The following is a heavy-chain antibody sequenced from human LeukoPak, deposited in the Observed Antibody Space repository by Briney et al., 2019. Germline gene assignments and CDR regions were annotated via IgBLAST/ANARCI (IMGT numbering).Heavy chain of an antibody. CDR3: ARGNYMRTYYYYMDV. D-gene: IGHD1-7*01. Sequence: GSLRLSCAASGFTFSSYSMNWVRQAPGKGLEWVSSISSSSSYIYYADSVKGRFTISRDNAKNSLYLQMNSLRAEDTAVYYCARGNYMRTYYYYMDVWGKGTTVTVSS. J-gene: IGHJ6*03. CDR2: ISSSSSYI. CDR1: GFTFSSYS. V-gene: IGHV3-21*01.